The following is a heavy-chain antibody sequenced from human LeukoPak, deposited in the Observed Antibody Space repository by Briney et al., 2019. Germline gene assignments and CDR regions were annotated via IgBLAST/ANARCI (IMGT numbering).Heavy chain of an antibody. J-gene: IGHJ4*02. D-gene: IGHD6-19*01. CDR1: GFTFSNQN. V-gene: IGHV3-30*04. CDR3: ARRPQRVAGLDY. Sequence: GGSLRLSCAASGFTFSNQNMHWVRQAPRKGREWVAVISNDGSNKYYADSVKGRFTISRDNSKDTLYLQMNSLRVEDTAVYYCARRPQRVAGLDYWGQGTLVTVSS. CDR2: ISNDGSNK.